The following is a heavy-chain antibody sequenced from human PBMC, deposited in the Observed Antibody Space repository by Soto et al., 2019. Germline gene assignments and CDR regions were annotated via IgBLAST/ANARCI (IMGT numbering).Heavy chain of an antibody. D-gene: IGHD6-13*01. J-gene: IGHJ4*02. CDR1: GYTFTSYG. V-gene: IGHV1-18*01. Sequence: QVQLVQSGAEVKKPGASVKVSCKASGYTFTSYGLSWVRQAPGQGLEWMGWISAYNRNTNHAQKPPCPLXXXKXXSTSTVDMEMWRRRSDDTAAYYCARVIAAAADFDCWGQGTRVTVSS. CDR2: ISAYNRNT. CDR3: ARVIAAAADFDC.